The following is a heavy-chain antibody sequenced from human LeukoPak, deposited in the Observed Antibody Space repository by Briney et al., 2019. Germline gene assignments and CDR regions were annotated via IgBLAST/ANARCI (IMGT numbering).Heavy chain of an antibody. CDR2: IWYDGSNK. CDR1: GFTFSSYG. Sequence: GGSLRLSCAASGFTFSSYGMHWVRQAPSKGLEWVAVIWYDGSNKYYADSVKGRFTISRDNSKNTLYLQMNSLRAEDTAVYYCARDYYDSSGYYFDYWGQGTLVTVSS. D-gene: IGHD3-22*01. V-gene: IGHV3-33*01. J-gene: IGHJ4*02. CDR3: ARDYYDSSGYYFDY.